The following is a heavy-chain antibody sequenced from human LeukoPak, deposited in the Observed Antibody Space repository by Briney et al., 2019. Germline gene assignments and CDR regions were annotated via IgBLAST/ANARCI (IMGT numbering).Heavy chain of an antibody. J-gene: IGHJ4*02. V-gene: IGHV3-21*01. D-gene: IGHD5-24*01. CDR2: ITRSTSYI. CDR3: ARDPNPRDGGY. Sequence: RGSLRLSCAASGFNFSAYSVNWVRQAPGKGLEWVSSITRSTSYIYFADSVRGRFTISRDNAKNSLYLQMNSLRAEDTAVYYCARDPNPRDGGYWGQGTLVTVSS. CDR1: GFNFSAYS.